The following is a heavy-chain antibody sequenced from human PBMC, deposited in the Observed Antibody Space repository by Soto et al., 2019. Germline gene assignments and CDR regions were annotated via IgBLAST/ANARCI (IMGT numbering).Heavy chain of an antibody. Sequence: QVQLQESGPGLVKPSQTLSLTCTVSGGSISSGGYYWSWIRQHPGTGLEWIGYIYYSGSTYYNPSLKSRVTISVDTSKNQFSLKLSSVTAADTAVYYCARGAGFGGVPFDPWGQGTLVTVSA. V-gene: IGHV4-31*03. CDR3: ARGAGFGGVPFDP. CDR2: IYYSGST. CDR1: GGSISSGGYY. D-gene: IGHD3-10*01. J-gene: IGHJ5*02.